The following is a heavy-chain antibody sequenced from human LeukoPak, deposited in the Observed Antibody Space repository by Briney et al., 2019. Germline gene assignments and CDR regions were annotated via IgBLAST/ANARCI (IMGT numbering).Heavy chain of an antibody. J-gene: IGHJ3*01. D-gene: IGHD1-1*01. CDR3: ANNPGTQGGL. CDR1: GFTFSTYS. CDR2: ITSSSSYI. Sequence: GGSLRLSCAASGFTFSTYSMNWVRQAPGKGLEWVASITSSSSYISYADSVKGRFTISRDNSKNTLYLQMNSLRAEDTAVYYCANNPGTQGGLWGQGTMVTVSS. V-gene: IGHV3-21*01.